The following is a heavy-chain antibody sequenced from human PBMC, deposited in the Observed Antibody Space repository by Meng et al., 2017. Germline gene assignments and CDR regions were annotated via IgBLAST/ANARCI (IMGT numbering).Heavy chain of an antibody. Sequence: ASVKVSCKASGYTFTDYYIHWVRQAPGQGLEWMGRINPIGGGTNYAQKFQGRVTMSRDTSLSTAYMELSSLRSDDTAVYYRARDGSSSWSTEYWGQGTLVTVSS. CDR2: INPIGGGT. CDR1: GYTFTDYY. J-gene: IGHJ4*02. CDR3: ARDGSSSWSTEY. V-gene: IGHV1-2*06. D-gene: IGHD6-6*01.